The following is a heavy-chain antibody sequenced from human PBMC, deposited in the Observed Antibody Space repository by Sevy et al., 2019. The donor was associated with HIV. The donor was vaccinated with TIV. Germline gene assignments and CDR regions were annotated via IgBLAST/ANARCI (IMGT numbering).Heavy chain of an antibody. CDR3: ARHLRVYYSSGMDV. J-gene: IGHJ6*02. CDR2: IYPGDSDT. D-gene: IGHD3-3*01. CDR1: GYSFTNHW. Sequence: GESLKISCKGSGYSFTNHWIAWVRQMPGRGLEWMGFIYPGDSDTTYSPSFQGQVTITADKSISTTYLQWTSLKASDTAIYYCARHLRVYYSSGMDVWGQGTTVTVSS. V-gene: IGHV5-51*01.